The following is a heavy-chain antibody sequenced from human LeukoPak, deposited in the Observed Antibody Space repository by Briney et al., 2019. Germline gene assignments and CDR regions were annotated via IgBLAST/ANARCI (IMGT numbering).Heavy chain of an antibody. V-gene: IGHV3-21*01. J-gene: IGHJ4*02. Sequence: GGSLRLSCAASGFTFSSYSMNWVRQAPGKGLEWVSSISSSSSYIYYADSVKGRFTISRDNAKNSLYLQMNSLRAEDTAVYYCARDSALTGARTSVRGVADYWGQGTLVTVSS. D-gene: IGHD3-10*02. CDR3: ARDSALTGARTSVRGVADY. CDR2: ISSSSSYI. CDR1: GFTFSSYS.